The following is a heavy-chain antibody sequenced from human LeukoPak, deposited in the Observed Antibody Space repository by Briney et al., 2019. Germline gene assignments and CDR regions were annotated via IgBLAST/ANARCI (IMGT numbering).Heavy chain of an antibody. CDR3: ARSVMAPAP. Sequence: GGSLRLSCAASGFTFSSYWMSWVRQAPGKGLEWAAKINQDGGDKYYVDSVKGRFTISRDNAKNSLYLQMNSLRAEDTAVYYCARSVMAPAPWGQGTLVTVS. CDR1: GFTFSSYW. D-gene: IGHD5-24*01. V-gene: IGHV3-7*01. CDR2: INQDGGDK. J-gene: IGHJ5*02.